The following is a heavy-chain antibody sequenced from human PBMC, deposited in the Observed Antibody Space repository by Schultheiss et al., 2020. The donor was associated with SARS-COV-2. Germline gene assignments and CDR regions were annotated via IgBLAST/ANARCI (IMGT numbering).Heavy chain of an antibody. CDR3: AKDPGNYVYYYYGMDV. CDR1: GFTFSSYG. V-gene: IGHV3-23*01. CDR2: ISGSGSRI. J-gene: IGHJ6*02. Sequence: GGSLRLSCAASGFTFSSYGMSWVRRAPGKGLEWVSSISGSGSRIFYADSVKGRFTISRDNSKNTLYLQMNSLRVEDTAVYYCAKDPGNYVYYYYGMDVWGQGTTVTVSS. D-gene: IGHD1-7*01.